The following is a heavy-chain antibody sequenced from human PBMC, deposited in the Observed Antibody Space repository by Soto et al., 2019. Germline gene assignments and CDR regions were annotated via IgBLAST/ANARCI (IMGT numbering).Heavy chain of an antibody. Sequence: QVQLVESGGGLVKPGGSLRLSCAAPGFTFSDYYMSWIRQAPGKGLEWVSYISSSGSTIYYADSVKGRFTISRDNAKNSLYPQMNSLKAQDTAVYYCARDNGPINYYYYYMDVWGKGTTVTVSS. CDR1: GFTFSDYY. CDR3: ARDNGPINYYYYYMDV. V-gene: IGHV3-11*01. J-gene: IGHJ6*03. CDR2: ISSSGSTI. D-gene: IGHD2-8*01.